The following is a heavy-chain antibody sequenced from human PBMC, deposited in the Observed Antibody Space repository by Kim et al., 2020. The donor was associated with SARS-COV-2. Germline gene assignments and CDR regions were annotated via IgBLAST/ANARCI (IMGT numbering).Heavy chain of an antibody. CDR3: ARDIVGSPNYYGSGSTPDY. CDR1: GYTFTSYY. CDR2: INPSGGST. D-gene: IGHD3-10*01. V-gene: IGHV1-46*01. Sequence: ASVKVSCKASGYTFTSYYMHWVRQAPGQGLEWMGIINPSGGSTSYAQKFQGRVTMTRDTSTSTVYMELSSLRSEDTAVYYCARDIVGSPNYYGSGSTPDYWGQGTLVTVSS. J-gene: IGHJ4*02.